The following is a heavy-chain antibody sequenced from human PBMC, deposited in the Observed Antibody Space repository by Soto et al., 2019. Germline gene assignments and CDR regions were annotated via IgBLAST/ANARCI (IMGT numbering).Heavy chain of an antibody. V-gene: IGHV4-31*03. J-gene: IGHJ4*02. CDR2: IYYTGRT. CDR1: DSSVSRGGYY. CDR3: AREGSYHYFDY. D-gene: IGHD1-26*01. Sequence: QVQLQESGPGLVKPSQTLSLACTVSDSSVSRGGYYWSWLRQSPGKGLEWIGNIYYTGRTSYNPSLKSRVTISLETSKRQFSLRLASVSAADTALYYCAREGSYHYFDYWGQGALVTVSS.